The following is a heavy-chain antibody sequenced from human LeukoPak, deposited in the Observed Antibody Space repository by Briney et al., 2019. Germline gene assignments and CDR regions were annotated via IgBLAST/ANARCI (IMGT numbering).Heavy chain of an antibody. D-gene: IGHD3-22*01. Sequence: PGXSLRLSCAASGFTFSDYYMSWIRQAPGKGLEWVSYITNSGSRIYYTDSVKGRFTISRDNAKKSLYLQMNSLRAEDTAVYYCTKEGGDYYDSSGYLDYWGRGTLVTVSS. V-gene: IGHV3-11*04. CDR2: ITNSGSRI. CDR1: GFTFSDYY. CDR3: TKEGGDYYDSSGYLDY. J-gene: IGHJ4*02.